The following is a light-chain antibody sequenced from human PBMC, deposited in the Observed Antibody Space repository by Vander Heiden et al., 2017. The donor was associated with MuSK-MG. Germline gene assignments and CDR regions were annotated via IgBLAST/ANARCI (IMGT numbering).Light chain of an antibody. CDR1: QSISSY. V-gene: IGKV1-39*01. Sequence: DIQMTQSPSSLSASVVDRVTITCRASQSISSYLNWYQQKPGKAPKLLIYAASSLQSGVPSRFSGSGSGTDFTLTISSLQPEDFATYYCQQSYSTPLIFTFGPGTKVDIK. CDR3: QQSYSTPLIFT. J-gene: IGKJ3*01. CDR2: AAS.